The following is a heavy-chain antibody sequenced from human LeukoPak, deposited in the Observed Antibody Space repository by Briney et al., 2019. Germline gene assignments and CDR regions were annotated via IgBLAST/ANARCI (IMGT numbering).Heavy chain of an antibody. D-gene: IGHD1-26*01. CDR2: IYYSGST. CDR1: GGSISSYY. CDR3: ARQIGYTGTSYDYFDS. V-gene: IGHV4-59*08. Sequence: SETLSLTCTVSGGSISSYYWSWIRQPPGKGLEWIGYIYYSGSTNYNPSLKSRVSISLDTSKTQFSLNLSSVTAADTAVYYCARQIGYTGTSYDYFDSWGQGTLATVSS. J-gene: IGHJ4*02.